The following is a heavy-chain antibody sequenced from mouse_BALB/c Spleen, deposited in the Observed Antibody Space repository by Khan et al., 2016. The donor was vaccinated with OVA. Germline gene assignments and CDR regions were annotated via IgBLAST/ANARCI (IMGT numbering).Heavy chain of an antibody. CDR3: ARSLYYGYGYALDC. CDR1: GYSITSDYA. CDR2: ISSTGST. V-gene: IGHV3-2*02. J-gene: IGHJ4*01. D-gene: IGHD2-2*01. Sequence: DVQLQESGPGLVKPSQSLSLTCTVTGYSITSDYAWNWIRQFPGNKLEWMGYISSTGSTSYNQSLKSRISITRDTSKNQFFLQLKSVTTEDTATYACARSLYYGYGYALDCWGRGTSVTVSS.